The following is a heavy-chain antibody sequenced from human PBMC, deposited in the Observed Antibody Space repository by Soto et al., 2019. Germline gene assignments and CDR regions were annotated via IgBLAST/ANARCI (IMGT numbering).Heavy chain of an antibody. Sequence: QMQLVQSGPEVKKPGTSVKVSCKASGFTFTSSAMQWVRQARGQRLEWIGWIVVGSGNTNYAQKFQERVTITRDMSTSTAYMELSSLRSEDTAVYYCAAVTEILWFGEFRFGEIWGQGTLVTVSS. CDR2: IVVGSGNT. J-gene: IGHJ4*02. CDR3: AAVTEILWFGEFRFGEI. D-gene: IGHD3-10*01. CDR1: GFTFTSSA. V-gene: IGHV1-58*02.